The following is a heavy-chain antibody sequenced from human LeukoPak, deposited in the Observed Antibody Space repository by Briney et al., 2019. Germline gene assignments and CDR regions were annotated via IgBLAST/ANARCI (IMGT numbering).Heavy chain of an antibody. CDR2: IRSKSNSYAT. CDR3: PRHWDSGSYELPDAFDI. V-gene: IGHV3-73*01. D-gene: IGHD1-26*01. CDR1: GFTFSGPS. Sequence: PGGSLRLSCAASGFTFSGPSMHWVRQASGKGLEWVGRIRSKSNSYATAYAASVKGRFTISRDDSKNTASLQMNSLKTEDTAVYYCPRHWDSGSYELPDAFDIWGQGTMVTVSS. J-gene: IGHJ3*02.